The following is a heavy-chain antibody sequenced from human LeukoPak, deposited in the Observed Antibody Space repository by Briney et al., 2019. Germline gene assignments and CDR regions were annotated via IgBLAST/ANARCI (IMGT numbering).Heavy chain of an antibody. CDR1: RGTTSTYA. CDR2: IIPILGIA. CDR3: GRSSLHTYPYSCSSMEADAFDI. Sequence: SVKVSCKASRGTTSTYAISWVRQAPGQGLEWMGRIIPILGIANYAQKFQGRVTITADKSTSTAYMALSSLRSEDTAVYYCGRSSLHTYPYSCSSMEADAFDIWGQGTMVTVSS. D-gene: IGHD6-6*01. J-gene: IGHJ3*02. V-gene: IGHV1-69*04.